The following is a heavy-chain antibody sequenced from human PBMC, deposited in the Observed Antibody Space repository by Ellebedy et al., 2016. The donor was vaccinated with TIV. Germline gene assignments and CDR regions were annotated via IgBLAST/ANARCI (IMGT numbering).Heavy chain of an antibody. Sequence: SVKVSXXASGGTFSSYAISWVRQAPGQGLEWMGGIIPIFGTANYAQKFQGRVTITADESTSTAYMELSSLRSEDTAVYYCARDRVYGYYYYMDVWGKGTTVTVSS. CDR2: IIPIFGTA. CDR1: GGTFSSYA. V-gene: IGHV1-69*13. CDR3: ARDRVYGYYYYMDV. D-gene: IGHD5/OR15-5a*01. J-gene: IGHJ6*03.